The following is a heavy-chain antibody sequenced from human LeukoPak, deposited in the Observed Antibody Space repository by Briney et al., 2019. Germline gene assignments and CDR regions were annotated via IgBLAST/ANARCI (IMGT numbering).Heavy chain of an antibody. CDR3: AREGGFFRPLDY. J-gene: IGHJ4*02. CDR1: GGSVTSTNW. V-gene: IGHV4-4*02. Sequence: SGTLSLTCGVSGGSVTSTNWWTWVRQPPGKGLEWIGEVHLDGRTNYNPSLKSRLTISVDLSENHISLRLTSVTAADTAVYYCAREGGFFRPLDYSGQGTLVTVSS. CDR2: VHLDGRT. D-gene: IGHD3-3*01.